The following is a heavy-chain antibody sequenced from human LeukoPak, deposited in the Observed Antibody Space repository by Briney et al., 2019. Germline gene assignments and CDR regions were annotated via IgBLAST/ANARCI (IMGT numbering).Heavy chain of an antibody. Sequence: GGSLRLSCAASGFTFDDYAMHWVRQAPGKGLEWVSLISGDGGSTCYADSVKGRFTISRDNSKNSLYLQMNSLRTEDTALYYCAKEGGYDGEFDYWGQGTLVTVSS. V-gene: IGHV3-43*02. D-gene: IGHD5-12*01. J-gene: IGHJ4*02. CDR3: AKEGGYDGEFDY. CDR2: ISGDGGST. CDR1: GFTFDDYA.